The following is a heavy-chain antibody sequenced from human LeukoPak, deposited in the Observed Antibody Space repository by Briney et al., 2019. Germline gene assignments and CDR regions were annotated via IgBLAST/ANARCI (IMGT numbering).Heavy chain of an antibody. CDR3: ARGTAGYHSSYFDY. D-gene: IGHD3-16*02. V-gene: IGHV3-74*01. Sequence: GGSLRLSCAASGLTFGSPWMHWVRQAPGKGLVWVSRINSDGSATAYADSVKGRFTISRDNAENTLYLQMNSLRAEDTAVYYCARGTAGYHSSYFDYWGQGTLVTVSS. J-gene: IGHJ4*02. CDR2: INSDGSAT. CDR1: GLTFGSPW.